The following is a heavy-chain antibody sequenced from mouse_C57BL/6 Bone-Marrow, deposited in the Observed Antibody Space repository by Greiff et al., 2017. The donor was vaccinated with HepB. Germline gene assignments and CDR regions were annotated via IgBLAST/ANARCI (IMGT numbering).Heavy chain of an antibody. D-gene: IGHD1-1*01. Sequence: QVTLKVSGAELVKPGASVKISCKASGYAFSSYWMNWVKQRPGKGLEWIGQIYPGDGDTNYNGKFKGKATLTADKSSSTAYMQLSSLTSEDSAVYFCARRGSSPYYFDYWGQGTTLTVSS. J-gene: IGHJ2*01. CDR3: ARRGSSPYYFDY. V-gene: IGHV1-80*01. CDR1: GYAFSSYW. CDR2: IYPGDGDT.